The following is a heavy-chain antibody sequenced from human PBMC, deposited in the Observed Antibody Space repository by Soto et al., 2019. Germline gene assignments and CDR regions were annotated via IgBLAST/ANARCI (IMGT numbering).Heavy chain of an antibody. D-gene: IGHD3-9*01. CDR2: ISSSGSTI. CDR1: GFTFSDYY. V-gene: IGHV3-11*01. J-gene: IGHJ4*02. Sequence: GGSLRLSCAASGFTFSDYYMSWIRQAPGKGLEWVSYISSSGSTIYYADSVKGRFTISRDKAKNSLYLQMNSLRAEDTAVYYCARDNTYYDILTGYFDYWGQGTLVTVSS. CDR3: ARDNTYYDILTGYFDY.